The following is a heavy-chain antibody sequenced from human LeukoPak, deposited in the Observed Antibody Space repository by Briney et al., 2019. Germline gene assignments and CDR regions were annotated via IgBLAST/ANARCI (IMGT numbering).Heavy chain of an antibody. CDR3: ASGRQLGY. CDR2: IKEDGSEK. Sequence: GGSLRLSCAASGFTFSNDWMSWVRQAPGKGLEWVANIKEDGSEKYYVDSVKGRFTISRDNARNSLYLQMNSLRAEDTAVYYCASGRQLGYWGQGTLVTVSS. J-gene: IGHJ4*02. CDR1: GFTFSNDW. D-gene: IGHD6-13*01. V-gene: IGHV3-7*01.